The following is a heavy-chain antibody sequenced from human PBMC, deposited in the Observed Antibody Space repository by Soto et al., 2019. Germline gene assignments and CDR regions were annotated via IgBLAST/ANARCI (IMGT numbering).Heavy chain of an antibody. D-gene: IGHD2-15*01. CDR3: AKDRPGYCSDGLCYEHFHYGMDV. CDR2: ITFDGSSQ. J-gene: IGHJ6*02. CDR1: GFSFNSYA. Sequence: QVQLVESGGRVVHPGTSLRLSCEVSGFSFNSYAMHWVRQAPGKGLEWVAAITFDGSSQFYAGSVRGRFTISRDNSRNTLFLDMNSLRPEDTAMYFCAKDRPGYCSDGLCYEHFHYGMDVWGQGTKVTV. V-gene: IGHV3-30*04.